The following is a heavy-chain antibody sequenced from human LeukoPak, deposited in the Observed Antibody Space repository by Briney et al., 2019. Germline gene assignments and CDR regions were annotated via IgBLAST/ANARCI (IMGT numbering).Heavy chain of an antibody. J-gene: IGHJ4*02. CDR2: IYHTGSP. Sequence: PSETLSLTCAVSGGSISSTNWWSWVRQPPGKGLEWIGEIYHTGSPNYNPSLKSRVTISVDKSKNHFSLRLSSVTAADTAVYYCARGSGYSGFSDYWGQGTLVTVSS. D-gene: IGHD5-12*01. V-gene: IGHV4-4*02. CDR1: GGSISSTNW. CDR3: ARGSGYSGFSDY.